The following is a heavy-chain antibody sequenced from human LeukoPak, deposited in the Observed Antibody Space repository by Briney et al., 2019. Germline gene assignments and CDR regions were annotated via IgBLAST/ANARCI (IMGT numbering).Heavy chain of an antibody. CDR3: ARMHSSGWYLDY. V-gene: IGHV2-70*11. D-gene: IGHD6-19*01. Sequence: SGPTLVNPTQTLTLTCTFSGFSLSTSGMCVSWIRQPPGKALEWLARIGWDDDKYYSTSLKTRFTISKDTSKNQVVLTMTNMDPVDTATYYCARMHSSGWYLDYWGQGTLVTVSS. CDR2: IGWDDDK. CDR1: GFSLSTSGMC. J-gene: IGHJ4*02.